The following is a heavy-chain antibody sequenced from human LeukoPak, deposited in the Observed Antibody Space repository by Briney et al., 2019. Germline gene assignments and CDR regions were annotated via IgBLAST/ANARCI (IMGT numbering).Heavy chain of an antibody. Sequence: SETLSLTCAVYGGSFSGYYWSWIRQPPGKGLEWVGEINHSGSTNYNPSLKSRVTISVDTSKNQFSLKLSSVTAADTAVYYCARRRRVGATKKSYYYYYMDVWGKGTTVTVSS. CDR3: ARRRRVGATKKSYYYYYMDV. CDR1: GGSFSGYY. V-gene: IGHV4-34*01. CDR2: INHSGST. J-gene: IGHJ6*03. D-gene: IGHD1-26*01.